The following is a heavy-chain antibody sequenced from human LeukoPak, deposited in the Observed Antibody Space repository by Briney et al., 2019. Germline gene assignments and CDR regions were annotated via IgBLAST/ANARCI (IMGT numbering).Heavy chain of an antibody. V-gene: IGHV1-69*13. CDR2: IIPIFGTA. J-gene: IGHJ6*03. D-gene: IGHD3-22*01. CDR1: GGTFSSYA. CDR3: ARVGYYYDSKGPGGYYYYYMDV. Sequence: SVKVSCKASGGTFSSYAISWVRQAPGQGLEWMGGIIPIFGTANYAQKFQGRVTITADESTSTAYMELSSLRSEDTAVYYCARVGYYYDSKGPGGYYYYYMDVWGKGTTVTVSS.